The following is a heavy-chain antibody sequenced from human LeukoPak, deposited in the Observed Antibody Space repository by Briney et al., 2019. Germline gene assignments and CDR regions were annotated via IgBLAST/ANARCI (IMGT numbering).Heavy chain of an antibody. CDR3: ARVSAAMFFFFDY. CDR1: GGSISSYY. V-gene: IGHV4-59*01. J-gene: IGHJ4*02. CDR2: IYYSGST. D-gene: IGHD2-2*01. Sequence: SETLSLTCTVSGGSISSYYWSRIRQPPGKGLEWIGYIYYSGSTNYNPSLKSRVTISVDTSKNQFSLKLSSVTAADTAVYYCARVSAAMFFFFDYWGQGTLVTVSS.